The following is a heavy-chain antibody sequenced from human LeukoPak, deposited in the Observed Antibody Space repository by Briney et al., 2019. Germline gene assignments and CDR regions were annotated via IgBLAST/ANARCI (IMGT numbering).Heavy chain of an antibody. Sequence: PGESLQISCKGSGYSFTTHWIVWVRQMPGKGLEWMGIIYPDDSETRYNPSFQGQVTISADKSISTAYLQWSSLKASDTAMFYCARIAVTTTTTGWYFDLWGRGTLVTVSS. CDR1: GYSFTTHW. V-gene: IGHV5-51*01. D-gene: IGHD6-19*01. CDR2: IYPDDSET. CDR3: ARIAVTTTTTGWYFDL. J-gene: IGHJ2*01.